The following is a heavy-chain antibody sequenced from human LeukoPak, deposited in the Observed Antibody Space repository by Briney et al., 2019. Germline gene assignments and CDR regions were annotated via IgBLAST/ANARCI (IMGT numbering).Heavy chain of an antibody. CDR3: AKESGKFDY. Sequence: GGSLRLSCVASGLNFDDSAMHWVRQAPGKGLEWVSLISADGGSTFSADSVKGRFGISRDNSKNSLYLQMNSLRSEDTAMYYCAKESGKFDYWGQGTLVAVSS. CDR2: ISADGGST. V-gene: IGHV3-43*02. J-gene: IGHJ4*02. CDR1: GLNFDDSA.